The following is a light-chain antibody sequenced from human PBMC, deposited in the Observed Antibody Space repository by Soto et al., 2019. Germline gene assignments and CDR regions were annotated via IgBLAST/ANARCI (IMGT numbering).Light chain of an antibody. V-gene: IGKV1-12*01. J-gene: IGKJ1*01. Sequence: DIQMTQSPSSVSASVGDRVTISCRASQGVNNWLAWYQQKPGKAPKLLISAISSLQSGVPSRFSGSGSGTDFTLTISSLQPEDSATYYCRQADSLPRTFGQGTKVEIK. CDR3: RQADSLPRT. CDR2: AIS. CDR1: QGVNNW.